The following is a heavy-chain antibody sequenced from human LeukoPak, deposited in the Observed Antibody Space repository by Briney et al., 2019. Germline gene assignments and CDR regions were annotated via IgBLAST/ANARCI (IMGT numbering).Heavy chain of an antibody. V-gene: IGHV4-4*09. Sequence: SETLSLTCTVSGGSISSYYWSWIRQPPGKGLEWIGYIYTSGSTNYNPSLKSRVTISTDTSKRHFSLTLSSVAAADTAVYYCARTSRHYYGSGKNLTPWPAGLDVWGQGTTVTVS. CDR3: ARTSRHYYGSGKNLTPWPAGLDV. D-gene: IGHD3-10*01. CDR1: GGSISSYY. J-gene: IGHJ6*02. CDR2: IYTSGST.